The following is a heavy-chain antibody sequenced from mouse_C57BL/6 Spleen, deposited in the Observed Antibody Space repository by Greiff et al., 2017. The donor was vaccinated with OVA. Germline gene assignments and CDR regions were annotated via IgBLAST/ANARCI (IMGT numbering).Heavy chain of an antibody. CDR2: ISGGGGNT. V-gene: IGHV5-9*01. D-gene: IGHD3-2*02. Sequence: EVQGVESGGGLVKPGGSLKLSCAASGFTFSSYTMSWVRQTPEQRLEWVATISGGGGNTYYPDSVKGRFTISRDNAKNTLYLQMSSLRSEDTALYDCARRASSGYPFAYWGQGTLVTVSA. CDR3: ARRASSGYPFAY. J-gene: IGHJ3*01. CDR1: GFTFSSYT.